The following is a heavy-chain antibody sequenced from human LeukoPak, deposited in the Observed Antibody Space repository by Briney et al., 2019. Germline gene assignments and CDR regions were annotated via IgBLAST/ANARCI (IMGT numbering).Heavy chain of an antibody. D-gene: IGHD3-3*01. CDR1: GFTFSDYY. CDR2: ISSSGSTI. J-gene: IGHJ4*02. V-gene: IGHV3-11*04. CDR3: AREAYYDFWSGYSLYFDY. Sequence: GGSLRLSCAASGFTFSDYYMSLIRQAPGKGLEWVSYISSSGSTIYYADSVKGRFTVSRDNAKNSLYLQMNSLRAEDTAVYYCAREAYYDFWSGYSLYFDYWGQGTLVTVSS.